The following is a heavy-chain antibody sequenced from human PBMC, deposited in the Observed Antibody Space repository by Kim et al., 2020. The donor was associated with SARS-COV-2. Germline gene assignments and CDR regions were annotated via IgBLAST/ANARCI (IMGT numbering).Heavy chain of an antibody. V-gene: IGHV4-39*07. J-gene: IGHJ4*02. D-gene: IGHD3-3*01. CDR3: AGRTFGVVIIETSYYFDY. CDR2: IYYSGST. CDR1: GGSISSSSYY. Sequence: SETLSLTCTVSGGSISSSSYYWGWIRQPPGKGLEWIGSIYYSGSTYYNPSLKSRVTISVDTSKNQFSLKLSSVTAADTAVYYCAGRTFGVVIIETSYYFDYWGQGTLVTVSS.